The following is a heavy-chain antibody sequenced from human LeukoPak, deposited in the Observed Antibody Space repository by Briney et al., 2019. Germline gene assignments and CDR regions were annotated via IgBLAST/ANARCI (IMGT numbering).Heavy chain of an antibody. Sequence: GASLKISCKGSGSSFTSYWIGWVRQLPGKGLEWMGIIYPGDSDTRYSPSFQGQVTISADKSISTAYLQWSSLKASDTAMYHCARTSDDIYYFDYWGQGTLVTVSS. CDR2: IYPGDSDT. CDR1: GSSFTSYW. CDR3: ARTSDDIYYFDY. D-gene: IGHD3-9*01. J-gene: IGHJ4*02. V-gene: IGHV5-51*01.